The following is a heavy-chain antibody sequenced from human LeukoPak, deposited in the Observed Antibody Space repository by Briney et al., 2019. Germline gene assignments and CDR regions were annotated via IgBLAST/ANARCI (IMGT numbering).Heavy chain of an antibody. CDR1: GFTFSSYW. CDR2: IKQDGSEK. D-gene: IGHD1-26*01. J-gene: IGHJ4*02. CDR3: ARVGSGSYSEPFDY. V-gene: IGHV3-7*01. Sequence: GGSLRLSCAASGFTFSSYWMSWVRQAPGKGLEWVANIKQDGSEKYYVDSVKGRFTISRDNAKNSLYLQMNSLRAEDTAVYYCARVGSGSYSEPFDYWGQGTLVTVSS.